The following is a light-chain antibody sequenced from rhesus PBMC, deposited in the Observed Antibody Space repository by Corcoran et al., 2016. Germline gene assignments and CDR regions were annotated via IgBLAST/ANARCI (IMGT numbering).Light chain of an antibody. CDR3: QQSSNLWT. CDR1: QSVGSY. CDR2: GAS. Sequence: ETVVTQSPATLSLSPGERATLSCRASQSVGSYFAWYQQKPGQAPRLLIYGASSRATGIPDRFRGSGSGTDCTLTISSLEPEDVGVYYCQQSSNLWTFGQGTKVEIK. J-gene: IGKJ1*01. V-gene: IGKV3-24*04.